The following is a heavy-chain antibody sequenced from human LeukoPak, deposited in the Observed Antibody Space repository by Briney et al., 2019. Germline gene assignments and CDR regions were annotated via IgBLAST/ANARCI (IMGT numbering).Heavy chain of an antibody. CDR2: INSDGSST. CDR3: ARGDRPGYYYYMDV. Sequence: GGSLRLSCAASGLTFSSYWMHWVRQAPGKGLVWVSRINSDGSSTSYADSVKGRFTISRDNAKNTLYLQMNSLRAEDTAVYYCARGDRPGYYYYMDVWGKGTTVTVSS. V-gene: IGHV3-74*01. J-gene: IGHJ6*03. CDR1: GLTFSSYW.